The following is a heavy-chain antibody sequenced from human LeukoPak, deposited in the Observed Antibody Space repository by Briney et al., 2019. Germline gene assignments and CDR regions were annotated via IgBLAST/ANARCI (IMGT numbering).Heavy chain of an antibody. V-gene: IGHV1-3*01. CDR3: AYTSGSSGWPFDY. CDR1: GYTFTSYA. J-gene: IGHJ4*02. Sequence: GGSVKVSCKASGYTFTSYAMHWVRQAPGQRLEWMGWINAGNGNTKYSQKFQGRVTITRDTSASTAYMELSSLRSEDTAVYYCAYTSGSSGWPFDYWGQGTLVTVSS. CDR2: INAGNGNT. D-gene: IGHD6-19*01.